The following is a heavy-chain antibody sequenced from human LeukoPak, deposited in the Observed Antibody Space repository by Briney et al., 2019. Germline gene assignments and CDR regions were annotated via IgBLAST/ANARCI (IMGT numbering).Heavy chain of an antibody. J-gene: IGHJ4*02. CDR1: GGSISSSSYY. D-gene: IGHD2-2*02. V-gene: IGHV4-39*01. CDR2: IYYSGST. Sequence: PSETLSLTCTVSGGSISSSSYYWGWIRQPPGKGLEWIGSIYYSGSTYYNPSLKSRVTISVDTSKNQFSLKLSSVTAADTAVYYCARRRTSCYRAGECHFDYWGQGTLVTVSS. CDR3: ARRRTSCYRAGECHFDY.